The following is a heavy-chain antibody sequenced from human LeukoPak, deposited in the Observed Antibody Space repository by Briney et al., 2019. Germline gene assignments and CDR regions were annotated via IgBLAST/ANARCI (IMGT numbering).Heavy chain of an antibody. D-gene: IGHD2-2*01. Sequence: ASVKVSCKASGYTFTGYYMHWVRQAPGQGLEWMGIINPSGGSTSYAQKFQGRVTMTRDTPTSTVYMELSSLRSEDTAVYYCARDEVVPAATFDYWGQGTLVTVSS. CDR3: ARDEVVPAATFDY. J-gene: IGHJ4*02. V-gene: IGHV1-46*03. CDR1: GYTFTGYY. CDR2: INPSGGST.